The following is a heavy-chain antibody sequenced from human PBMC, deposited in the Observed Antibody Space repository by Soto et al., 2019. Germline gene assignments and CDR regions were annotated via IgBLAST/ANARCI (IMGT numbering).Heavy chain of an antibody. CDR1: GGTFGNYP. CDR3: ATDYRDGYNIPFDY. Sequence: VQLVQSGAEVKQPGSSVKVSCKTSGGTFGNYPINWVRQAPGQGLEWMGRVIPILGMGSYAQKFQGRVTITAHRYTSTAYMELSSLRSDDTAVYYCATDYRDGYNIPFDYWGQGTLVTVSS. D-gene: IGHD5-12*01. J-gene: IGHJ4*02. V-gene: IGHV1-69*02. CDR2: VIPILGMG.